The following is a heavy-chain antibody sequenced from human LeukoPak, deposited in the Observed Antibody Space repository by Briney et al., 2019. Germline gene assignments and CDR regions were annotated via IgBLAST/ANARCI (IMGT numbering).Heavy chain of an antibody. J-gene: IGHJ6*02. D-gene: IGHD2-2*01. CDR1: GFTFSSYA. V-gene: IGHV3-23*01. CDR3: AKGYCSSTSCYFHYCGMDV. CDR2: ISGSGGFT. Sequence: QAGGSLRLSCAASGFTFSSYAMSWVRQAPGKGLEWVSAISGSGGFTYYADSVKGRFTISRDNSKNTLYMQMNSLRAEDTAVYYCAKGYCSSTSCYFHYCGMDVWGQGTTVTVSS.